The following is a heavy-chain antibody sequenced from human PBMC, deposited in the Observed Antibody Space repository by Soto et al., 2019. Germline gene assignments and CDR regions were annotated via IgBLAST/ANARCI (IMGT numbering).Heavy chain of an antibody. CDR2: IKEDGGEE. CDR1: GFTFSTYW. Sequence: EVQLVESGGGLVQPGGSLRLSCAASGFTFSTYWMNWVRQAPGKGLQWVANIKEDGGEEYYVDSVKGRFTISRDNAKNSLYLDMNSLRGEDTAVYYCARDWGAPGRGSALGYYYHFGMDVWGQGTTVTVPS. V-gene: IGHV3-7*05. J-gene: IGHJ6*02. D-gene: IGHD3-16*01. CDR3: ARDWGAPGRGSALGYYYHFGMDV.